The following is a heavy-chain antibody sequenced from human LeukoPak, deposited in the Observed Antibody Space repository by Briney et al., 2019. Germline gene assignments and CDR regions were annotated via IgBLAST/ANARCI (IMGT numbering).Heavy chain of an antibody. CDR2: IGSGGYR. CDR1: GLTLSNYA. D-gene: IGHD6-6*01. CDR3: AKKLPDASSYFDF. J-gene: IGHJ4*02. V-gene: IGHV3-23*01. Sequence: GGSLRLSCVASGLTLSNYATTCVHQAPGKGLEYVSSIGSGGYRFYGGSVKGRFSISRDNSQNTVYLQMNSLRGEDTAIYFCAKKLPDASSYFDFWGQGILVTVSS.